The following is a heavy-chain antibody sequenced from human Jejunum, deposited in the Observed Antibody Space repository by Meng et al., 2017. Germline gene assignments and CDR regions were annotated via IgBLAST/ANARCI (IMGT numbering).Heavy chain of an antibody. CDR3: ARLTFFSGYDYPYFDN. J-gene: IGHJ4*02. D-gene: IGHD5-12*01. V-gene: IGHV3-23*01. CDR1: GFSFGSYW. CDR2: ITGSGGTT. Sequence: GESLKISCAASGFSFGSYWMHWVRQAPGKGLEWVSVITGSGGTTHYADSVKGRFTISRDNSKNTLYLQLDSLRAEDTAAYYCARLTFFSGYDYPYFDNWGQGTLVTVSS.